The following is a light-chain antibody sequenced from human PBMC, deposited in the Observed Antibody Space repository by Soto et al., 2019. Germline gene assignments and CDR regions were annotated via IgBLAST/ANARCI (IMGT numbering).Light chain of an antibody. Sequence: IQVTQSPSTLSASVGDRVTITCRASQNINKWVAWYQQKPGKAPNVLIYDAATLGSGVPSRFNGSASGTEFSLTISSLQPDDFATYYCQQYNIHWTFGQGTKVDIK. CDR2: DAA. V-gene: IGKV1-5*01. CDR3: QQYNIHWT. J-gene: IGKJ1*01. CDR1: QNINKW.